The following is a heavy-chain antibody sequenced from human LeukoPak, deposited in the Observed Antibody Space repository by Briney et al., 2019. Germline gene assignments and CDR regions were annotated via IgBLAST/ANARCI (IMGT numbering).Heavy chain of an antibody. CDR1: GYTFTSYY. Sequence: ASVKVSCKASGYTFTSYYMHWVRQAPGQGLEWMGIINPSGGSTGYAQKFQGRVTMTRDTSTSTVYMELISLRSEDTAVYYCARPTYSNYCFDYWGQGTLVTVSS. CDR3: ARPTYSNYCFDY. D-gene: IGHD4-11*01. V-gene: IGHV1-46*01. CDR2: INPSGGST. J-gene: IGHJ4*02.